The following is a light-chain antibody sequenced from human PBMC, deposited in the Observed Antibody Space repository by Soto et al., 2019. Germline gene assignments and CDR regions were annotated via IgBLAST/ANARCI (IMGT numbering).Light chain of an antibody. V-gene: IGLV2-14*01. J-gene: IGLJ2*01. CDR1: SSDVGGYNY. Sequence: QSVLTQPASVSGSPGQSITISCTGTSSDVGGYNYVSWYQQHPGKAPKLMIYDVSNRPSGVSNRFSGSKSGNTASLTISGLQAEDEADYYCSSYTSSCTHVVFGGGPKLTVL. CDR3: SSYTSSCTHVV. CDR2: DVS.